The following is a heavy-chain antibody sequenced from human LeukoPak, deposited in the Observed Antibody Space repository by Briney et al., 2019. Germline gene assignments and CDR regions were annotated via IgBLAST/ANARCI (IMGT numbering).Heavy chain of an antibody. V-gene: IGHV3-30-3*01. CDR2: ISYDGSNK. Sequence: PGGSLRLSCAASGFTFSNYAIHWVRQAPGKGLEWVAVISYDGSNKNHAASVKGRFTISRDNSKNTLYLQMNSLRVEDTAVYYCARPHSGSYYSASQFDYWGQGTLVTVSS. CDR3: ARPHSGSYYSASQFDY. D-gene: IGHD1-26*01. J-gene: IGHJ4*02. CDR1: GFTFSNYA.